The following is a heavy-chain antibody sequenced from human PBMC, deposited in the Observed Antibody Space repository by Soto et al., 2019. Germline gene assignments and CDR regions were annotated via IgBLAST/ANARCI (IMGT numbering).Heavy chain of an antibody. D-gene: IGHD3-10*01. CDR2: IYYSGST. Sequence: SETLSLTCTVSGGSISSSSYYWGWIRQPPGKGLEWIGSIYYSGSTYYNPSLKSRVTISVDTSKNQFSLKLSSVTAADTAVYYCARVGGSMVRGVVGSFAYWGQGTLVTVSS. J-gene: IGHJ4*02. V-gene: IGHV4-39*01. CDR3: ARVGGSMVRGVVGSFAY. CDR1: GGSISSSSYY.